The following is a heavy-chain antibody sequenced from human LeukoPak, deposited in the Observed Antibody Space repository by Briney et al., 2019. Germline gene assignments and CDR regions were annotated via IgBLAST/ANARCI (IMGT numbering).Heavy chain of an antibody. J-gene: IGHJ4*02. V-gene: IGHV3-23*01. CDR2: ISGSGGST. CDR3: AKSPQGVYVYYFDY. CDR1: GFTFSSYA. D-gene: IGHD2-8*01. Sequence: GGSLRLSCAASGFTFSSYAMSWVRQAPGKGLEWVSAISGSGGSTYYADSVKGRFTISSDNSKNTLYLQMNSLRAEDTAVYYCAKSPQGVYVYYFDYWGQGTLVTVSS.